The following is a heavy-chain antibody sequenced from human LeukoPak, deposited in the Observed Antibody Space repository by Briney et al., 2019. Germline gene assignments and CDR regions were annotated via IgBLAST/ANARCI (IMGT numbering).Heavy chain of an antibody. CDR2: ISYDGSNK. CDR3: ASEGRPV. J-gene: IGHJ4*02. V-gene: IGHV3-30-3*01. Sequence: PGRSLRLSCAASGFTFNSYAMHWVRQAPGKGLEWVAVISYDGSNKYYADPVKGRFTISRDNSKNTLYMQMNSLRVEDTAVYYCASEGRPVWGQGTLVTVSS. CDR1: GFTFNSYA.